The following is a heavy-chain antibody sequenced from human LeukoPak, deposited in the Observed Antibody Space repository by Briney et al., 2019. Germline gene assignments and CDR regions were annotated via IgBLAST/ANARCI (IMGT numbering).Heavy chain of an antibody. D-gene: IGHD1-26*01. V-gene: IGHV1-46*01. CDR2: ISPSGGST. CDR1: GYTFTSNY. Sequence: GASVKVSCKAFGYTFTSNYMHWVRQAPGQGPEWMGVISPSGGSTTYAQKFQGRVTMTRDMSTSTVYMELSSLRSEDTAVYYCARDPIVGATTRLFDYWGQGTLVTVSS. CDR3: ARDPIVGATTRLFDY. J-gene: IGHJ4*02.